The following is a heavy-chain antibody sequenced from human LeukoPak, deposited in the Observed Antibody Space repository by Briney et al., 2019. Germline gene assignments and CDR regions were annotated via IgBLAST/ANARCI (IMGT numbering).Heavy chain of an antibody. CDR3: ARNTYYYHSGTYLDY. CDR1: GGSISSGTYY. V-gene: IGHV4-61*09. CDR2: IFTSGST. J-gene: IGHJ4*02. Sequence: SRTLSLTCTVSGGSISSGTYYWSWIRQPAGKGLEWIGHIFTSGSTNYNPSLKSRVTISVDTSKNQFSLKLTAVTAADTAVYYCARNTYYYHSGTYLDYWGQGILVTVSS. D-gene: IGHD3-10*01.